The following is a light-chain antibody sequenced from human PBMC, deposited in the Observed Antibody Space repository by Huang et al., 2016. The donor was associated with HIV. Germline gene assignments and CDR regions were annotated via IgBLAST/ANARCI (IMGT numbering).Light chain of an antibody. CDR3: HQYNNWPPTWT. J-gene: IGKJ1*01. V-gene: IGKV3-15*01. CDR1: QSVSTN. CDR2: DAS. Sequence: EIVMTQSPATLSVSPGERATLSCRASQSVSTNLAWFQQSPGRAPRLLNYDASIRPVAVPARFSGSGSGTEFTLTISGLQSEDFAVYYCHQYNNWPPTWTFGQGTKVEVK.